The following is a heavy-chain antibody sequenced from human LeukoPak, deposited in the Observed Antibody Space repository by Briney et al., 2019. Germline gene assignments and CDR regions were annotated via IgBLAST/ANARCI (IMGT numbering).Heavy chain of an antibody. Sequence: PSETLSLTCAVSGGSISSRHWWSWVRQAPGKGLEWIGEIYQSGTTNYNPSLKSRVTISLDNSKNQLSLKLSPVTAADTAVYYCARDRPYGDWRKKFDPWGQGTLVTVSS. V-gene: IGHV4-4*02. CDR3: ARDRPYGDWRKKFDP. CDR2: IYQSGTT. CDR1: GGSISSRHW. J-gene: IGHJ5*02. D-gene: IGHD4-17*01.